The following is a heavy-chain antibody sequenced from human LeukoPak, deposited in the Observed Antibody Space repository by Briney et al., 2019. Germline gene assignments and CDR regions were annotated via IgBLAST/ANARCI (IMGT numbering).Heavy chain of an antibody. Sequence: SETLSLTCTVSGGSISSSSYYWGWIRQPPGKGLEWIGSINYSGTTYYNPSLKSRVTVSVDTSKNHFSLKLSSVTAADTAVYYCARVHIAVTYYFDYWGQGTLVTVSS. CDR2: INYSGTT. CDR3: ARVHIAVTYYFDY. J-gene: IGHJ4*02. D-gene: IGHD6-19*01. CDR1: GGSISSSSYY. V-gene: IGHV4-39*02.